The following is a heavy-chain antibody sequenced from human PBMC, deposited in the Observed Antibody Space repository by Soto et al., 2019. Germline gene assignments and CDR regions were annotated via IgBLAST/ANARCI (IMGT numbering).Heavy chain of an antibody. D-gene: IGHD2-15*01. CDR1: GGSISPFY. J-gene: IGHJ4*02. Sequence: TLSLTCTVSGGSISPFYWSWVRQPPGKGLEWIGYLYYSGNTNYNPSLKSRVTISVDASKNQVSLRLTSVTAADTAVYYCARVGGVAARTFDYWGQGTVVTVSS. CDR2: LYYSGNT. CDR3: ARVGGVAARTFDY. V-gene: IGHV4-59*01.